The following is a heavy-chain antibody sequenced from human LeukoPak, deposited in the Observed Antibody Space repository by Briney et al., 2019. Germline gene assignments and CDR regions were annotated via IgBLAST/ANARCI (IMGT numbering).Heavy chain of an antibody. CDR3: ARQFGRWSNNWFDP. CDR2: IYYSGST. D-gene: IGHD2-15*01. V-gene: IGHV4-59*08. J-gene: IGHJ5*02. CDR1: GGSISSYY. Sequence: SETLSLTCTVSGGSISSYYWSWIRQPPGKGLEWIGYIYYSGSTNYNPSLKSRVTISVDTSKNQFSLKLSSVTAADTAVYYCARQFGRWSNNWFDPWGQGTLATVSS.